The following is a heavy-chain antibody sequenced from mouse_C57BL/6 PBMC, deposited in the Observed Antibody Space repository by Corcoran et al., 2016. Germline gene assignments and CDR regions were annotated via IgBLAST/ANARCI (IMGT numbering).Heavy chain of an antibody. CDR3: ARDPGNYYSNYERCAMDY. Sequence: QVQLQQSGAELARPGASVKLSCKASGYTFTSYGISWVKQRTGQGLEWIGEIYPRSGNTYYNEKFKGKATLTADKSSSTAYMELRSLTSEDSAVYFCARDPGNYYSNYERCAMDYWGQGTSVTVSS. D-gene: IGHD2-5*01. CDR1: GYTFTSYG. J-gene: IGHJ4*01. CDR2: IYPRSGNT. V-gene: IGHV1-81*01.